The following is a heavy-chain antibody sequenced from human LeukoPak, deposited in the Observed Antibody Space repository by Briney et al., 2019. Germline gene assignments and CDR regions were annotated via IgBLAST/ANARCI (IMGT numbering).Heavy chain of an antibody. J-gene: IGHJ4*02. CDR3: AREVVVTPGHEDY. CDR1: GYTFTTYG. D-gene: IGHD4-23*01. Sequence: ASVKVSCKASGYTFTTYGITWVRQAPGQGLEWMGWISAYNTNTNYAQKVQGRVTMTTDTSTSTAYVELRSLRSDDTAVYYCAREVVVTPGHEDYWGQGTLVTVSS. V-gene: IGHV1-18*01. CDR2: ISAYNTNT.